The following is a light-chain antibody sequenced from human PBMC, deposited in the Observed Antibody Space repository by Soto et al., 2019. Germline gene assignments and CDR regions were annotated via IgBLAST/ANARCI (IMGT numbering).Light chain of an antibody. V-gene: IGLV2-14*01. CDR3: SSFTTRSAVV. J-gene: IGLJ1*01. Sequence: QSALTQPASVSGSPGQSITISCTGTSRDVGAYKYVSWYQQHPGRGPQLIIFDVRNRPSGISNRFSGSKSGNTASLTISGLQPEDEADYYCSSFTTRSAVVFGTGTKLTVL. CDR1: SRDVGAYKY. CDR2: DVR.